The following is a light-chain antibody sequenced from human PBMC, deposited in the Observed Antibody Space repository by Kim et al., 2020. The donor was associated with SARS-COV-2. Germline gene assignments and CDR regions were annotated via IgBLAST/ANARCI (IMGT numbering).Light chain of an antibody. CDR2: SNT. J-gene: IGLJ2*01. CDR1: NSNIGAGYD. V-gene: IGLV1-40*01. Sequence: QRITISGTGSNSNIGAGYDVHWYQQLPGTAPKLLIYSNTNRPSEVPDRFSASKSDTSASLAITGLQAEDEADYYCQSYDSSLSGVVFGGGTQLTVL. CDR3: QSYDSSLSGVV.